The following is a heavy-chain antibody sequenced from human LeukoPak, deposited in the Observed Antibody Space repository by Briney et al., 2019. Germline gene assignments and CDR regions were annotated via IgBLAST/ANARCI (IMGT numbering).Heavy chain of an antibody. Sequence: GGSLRLSCAASGFTFSSYWMHWVRQAPGKGLVWVSRINSDGSSTSYADSVKGRFTISGDNAKNTLYLQMNSLRAEDTAVYYCARVLYSSGWYYFDYWGQGTLVTVSS. CDR1: GFTFSSYW. D-gene: IGHD6-19*01. V-gene: IGHV3-74*01. J-gene: IGHJ4*02. CDR3: ARVLYSSGWYYFDY. CDR2: INSDGSST.